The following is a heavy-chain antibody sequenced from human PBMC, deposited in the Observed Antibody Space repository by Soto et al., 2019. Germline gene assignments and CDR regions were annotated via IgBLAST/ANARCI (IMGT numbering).Heavy chain of an antibody. CDR1: GYSFTTYW. V-gene: IGHV5-10-1*01. J-gene: IGHJ2*01. Sequence: GESLKIFRQGSGYSFTTYWIALVRQMPGKGLEWMGRIDPSDSYTNYSPSFQGHVTISADKSISTAYLQWSSLKAADTAMYYCTRRRRTTGSWYLDLWGRGALVTVSS. CDR3: TRRRRTTGSWYLDL. CDR2: IDPSDSYT. D-gene: IGHD1-1*01.